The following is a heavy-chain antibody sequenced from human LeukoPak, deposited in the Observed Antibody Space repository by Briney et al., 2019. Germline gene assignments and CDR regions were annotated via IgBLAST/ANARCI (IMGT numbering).Heavy chain of an antibody. Sequence: SETLSLTCTVSGGSISSSSYYWGWIRQPPGKGLEWIGSIYYSGSTYYNPSLKSRVTIPVDTSKNQFSLKLSSVTAADTAVYYCARTYYYDSSGYYTTNYFDYWGQGTLVTVSS. CDR2: IYYSGST. CDR1: GGSISSSSYY. D-gene: IGHD3-22*01. V-gene: IGHV4-39*01. CDR3: ARTYYYDSSGYYTTNYFDY. J-gene: IGHJ4*02.